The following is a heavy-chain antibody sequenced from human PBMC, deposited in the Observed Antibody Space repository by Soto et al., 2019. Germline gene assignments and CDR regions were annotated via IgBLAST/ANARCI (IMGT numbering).Heavy chain of an antibody. V-gene: IGHV4-39*01. CDR2: IYYSGST. CDR3: ATYYDFWRGYPPHDPFDI. Sequence: SETLSLTCTVSGGSISSSSYYWGRIRQPPGKGLEWIGSIYYSGSTYYNPSLKSRVTISVDTSKNQFSLKLSSVTAADTAVYYCATYYDFWRGYPPHDPFDIWGQGTMVTV. D-gene: IGHD3-3*01. CDR1: GGSISSSSYY. J-gene: IGHJ3*02.